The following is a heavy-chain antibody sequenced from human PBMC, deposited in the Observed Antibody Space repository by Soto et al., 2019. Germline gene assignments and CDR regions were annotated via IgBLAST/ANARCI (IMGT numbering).Heavy chain of an antibody. CDR2: FDPEDGET. J-gene: IGHJ4*02. D-gene: IGHD3-10*01. V-gene: IGHV1-24*01. CDR1: GYTLTELS. Sequence: ASVKVSCKVSGYTLTELSMHWVRQAPGKGLEWMGGFDPEDGETLYTQKFQGRVTMTEDTSTDTAYMELSSLRSEDTAVYYCATDLGEVATPRAEGWGQGTLVTVSS. CDR3: ATDLGEVATPRAEG.